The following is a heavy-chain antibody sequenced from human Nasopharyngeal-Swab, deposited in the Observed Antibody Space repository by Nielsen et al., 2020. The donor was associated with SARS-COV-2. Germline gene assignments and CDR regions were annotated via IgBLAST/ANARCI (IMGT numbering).Heavy chain of an antibody. CDR2: INHSGST. Sequence: SQTLSLTCAVYGGSFSGYYWSWIRQPPGKGLEWIGEINHSGSTNYIPSLKSRVTISVDTSKNQFSLKVTSVTVADTAVYYCARGLVDVNMILVVIGFSYWLDSWGQGTQVTVSS. V-gene: IGHV4-34*01. CDR3: ARGLVDVNMILVVIGFSYWLDS. J-gene: IGHJ5*01. CDR1: GGSFSGYY. D-gene: IGHD3-22*01.